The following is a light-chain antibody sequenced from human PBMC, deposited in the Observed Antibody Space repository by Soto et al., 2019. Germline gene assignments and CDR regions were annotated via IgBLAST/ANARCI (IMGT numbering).Light chain of an antibody. CDR1: QSVSSSY. V-gene: IGKV3-20*01. J-gene: IGKJ4*01. Sequence: EIVWTQSPGTLSLSSGERATLSCRASQSVSSSYLAWYQQKPGQAPRLLIYGASSRSTGIPDRFSGSGSGTDFTLTISRLEPEDSAVYYCQQYGSSPLTFGGGTKVDIK. CDR3: QQYGSSPLT. CDR2: GAS.